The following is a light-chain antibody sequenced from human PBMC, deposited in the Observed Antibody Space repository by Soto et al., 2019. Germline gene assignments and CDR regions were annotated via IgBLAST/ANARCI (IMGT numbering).Light chain of an antibody. CDR1: QDISNY. Sequence: DIHMTQSPSSLSASVVDRVTITFQASQDISNYLNWYQQKPGKAPKLLIYDASNLETGVPSRFSGRGSATDFTFTISSLQPEDFATYYCQQYNHLPITFGQGTRLEIK. J-gene: IGKJ5*01. CDR3: QQYNHLPIT. V-gene: IGKV1-33*01. CDR2: DAS.